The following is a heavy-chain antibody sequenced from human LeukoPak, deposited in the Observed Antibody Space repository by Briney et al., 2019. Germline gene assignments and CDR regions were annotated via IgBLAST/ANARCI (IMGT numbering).Heavy chain of an antibody. CDR2: ISGSGGST. CDR1: GFTFSSYA. D-gene: IGHD3-3*01. CDR3: AKQTPPGDFWSGYEDFDY. Sequence: GGSLRLSCAGSGFTFSSYAMSWVRQAPGKGLEWVSAISGSGGSTYYADSVKGRFTISRDNSKNTLYLQMNSLRAEDTAVYYCAKQTPPGDFWSGYEDFDYWGQGTLVTVSS. V-gene: IGHV3-23*01. J-gene: IGHJ4*02.